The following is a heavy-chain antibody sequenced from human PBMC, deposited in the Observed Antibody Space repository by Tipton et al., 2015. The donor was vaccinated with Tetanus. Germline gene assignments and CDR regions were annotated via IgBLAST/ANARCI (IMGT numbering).Heavy chain of an antibody. CDR2: IYYSGST. Sequence: LRLSCTVSGGSISSYYWSWIRQPPGKGLEWIGYIYYSGSTNYNPSLKSRVTISVDTSKNQFSLKLSSVTAADTAVYYCARGLSGWYYWYFDLWGRGTLVTVSS. V-gene: IGHV4-59*01. D-gene: IGHD6-19*01. J-gene: IGHJ2*01. CDR1: GGSISSYY. CDR3: ARGLSGWYYWYFDL.